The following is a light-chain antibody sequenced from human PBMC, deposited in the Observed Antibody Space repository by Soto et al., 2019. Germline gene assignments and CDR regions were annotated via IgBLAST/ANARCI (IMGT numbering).Light chain of an antibody. CDR3: QLANSFPT. CDR1: QPISSW. J-gene: IGKJ1*01. V-gene: IGKV1-12*01. Sequence: DIQMTQSPSSVSASVGDRVTITCWASQPISSWLAWYQQKPGEAPKLLIFAASTLQSGVPSRISGRGAGTHFTLTISSLQPEDSAIYYCQLANSFPTFGRGTRVDLK. CDR2: AAS.